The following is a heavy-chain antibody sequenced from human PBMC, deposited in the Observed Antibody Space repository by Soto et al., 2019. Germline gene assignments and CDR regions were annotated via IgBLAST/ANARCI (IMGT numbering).Heavy chain of an antibody. J-gene: IGHJ6*02. CDR3: TKRRNVLRFLEWSSGMEV. V-gene: IGHV3-30*18. CDR1: EFTFSSYG. Sequence: PGGPLSHSCAASEFTFSSYGMHWISQAPGKGLEWVAFISHDGSNKFYADSMKGRISMSRDNSKSTVYLQMSSLRAEDTAVYYCTKRRNVLRFLEWSSGMEVWGQGTTVPGSS. D-gene: IGHD3-3*01. CDR2: ISHDGSNK.